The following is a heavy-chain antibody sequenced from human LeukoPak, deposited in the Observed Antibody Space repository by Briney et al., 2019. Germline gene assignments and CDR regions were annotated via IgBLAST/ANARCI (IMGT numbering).Heavy chain of an antibody. CDR2: IKQDGSEK. CDR1: GFTFSSYW. J-gene: IGHJ4*02. D-gene: IGHD6-13*01. V-gene: IGHV3-7*03. CDR3: ARERTGSSSWYQDY. Sequence: PGGSLRLSCAASGFTFSSYWMSWVRQAPGKGLEWVANIKQDGSEKYYVDSVKGRFTISRDNAKNSLYLQMNGLRAEDTAVYYCARERTGSSSWYQDYWGQGTLVTVSS.